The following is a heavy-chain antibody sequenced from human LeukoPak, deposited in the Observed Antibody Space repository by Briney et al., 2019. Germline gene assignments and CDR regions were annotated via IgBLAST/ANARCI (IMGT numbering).Heavy chain of an antibody. Sequence: ASVKVSCKASGYTFTGYYMHWVRQAPGQGLEWMGWINPNSGGTNYAQKFQGRVTMTRDTSISTAYMELSRLRSDDTAVYYCAREVFRDIVATFWFDPWGQGTLVTVSS. D-gene: IGHD5-12*01. CDR2: INPNSGGT. CDR1: GYTFTGYY. J-gene: IGHJ5*02. CDR3: AREVFRDIVATFWFDP. V-gene: IGHV1-2*02.